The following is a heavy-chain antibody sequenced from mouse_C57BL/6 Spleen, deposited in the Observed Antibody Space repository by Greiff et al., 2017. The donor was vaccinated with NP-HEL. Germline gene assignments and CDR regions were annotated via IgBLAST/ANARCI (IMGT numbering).Heavy chain of an antibody. D-gene: IGHD1-1*01. V-gene: IGHV1-81*01. CDR2: IYPRSGNT. CDR1: GYTFTSYG. Sequence: QVQLQQSGAELARPGASVKLSCKASGYTFTSYGISWVKQRTGQGLEWIGEIYPRSGNTYYNEKFKGKATLTADKSSSTAYMELRSLTSEDSAVYFCARSDYYYGSSYYFDYWGQGTTLTVSS. J-gene: IGHJ2*01. CDR3: ARSDYYYGSSYYFDY.